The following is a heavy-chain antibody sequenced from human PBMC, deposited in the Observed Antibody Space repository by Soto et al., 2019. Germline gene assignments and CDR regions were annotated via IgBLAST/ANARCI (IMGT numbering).Heavy chain of an antibody. V-gene: IGHV1-69*12. CDR3: ARDRGGYNSPDRGFGY. CDR1: GGTFSSYA. Sequence: QVQLVQSGAEVKKPGSSVKVSCKASGGTFSSYAISWVRQAPGQGLEWMGGIIPIFGTANYAQKFQGRVTITAEESTSKAYRALRSLRSEGTAVYYCARDRGGYNSPDRGFGYWGQGGLVTVSS. J-gene: IGHJ4*02. D-gene: IGHD5-12*01. CDR2: IIPIFGTA.